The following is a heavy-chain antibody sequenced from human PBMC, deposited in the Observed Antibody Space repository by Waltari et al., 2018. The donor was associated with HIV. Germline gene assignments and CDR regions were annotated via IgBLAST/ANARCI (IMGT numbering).Heavy chain of an antibody. Sequence: QVQLQESGPGLVKPSQTLSLTCTVSSGSIHSGNYYWSWIRQPAGKGLEWIGRVYTSGSTNYNPHLKNRVTISIDTSRNQFSLRLSSVAAADTAVYYCARALDYYESGSFPLWFFDVWGRGTLVTVSS. V-gene: IGHV4-61*02. CDR2: VYTSGST. CDR1: SGSIHSGNYY. D-gene: IGHD3-10*01. J-gene: IGHJ2*01. CDR3: ARALDYYESGSFPLWFFDV.